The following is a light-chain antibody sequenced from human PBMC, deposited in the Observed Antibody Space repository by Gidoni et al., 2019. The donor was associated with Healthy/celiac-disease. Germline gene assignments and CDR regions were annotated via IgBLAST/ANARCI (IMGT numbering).Light chain of an antibody. CDR2: AAS. CDR1: QSISSY. Sequence: DIQMTQSPSSLSASVGDRVTITCRASQSISSYLNWYQQKPGKAPKLLIYAASSLQSGVPSRFSGSGSGTDFTLTISSLQPEDFATYYCQQSYSTPSTCGGXTKVEIK. CDR3: QQSYSTPST. V-gene: IGKV1-39*01. J-gene: IGKJ4*01.